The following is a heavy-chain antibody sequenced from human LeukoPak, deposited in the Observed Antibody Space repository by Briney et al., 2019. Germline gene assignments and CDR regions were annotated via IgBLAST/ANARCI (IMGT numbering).Heavy chain of an antibody. D-gene: IGHD6-19*01. Sequence: GGSLRLSCAASGFTFHTYAMSWVRQAPGKGLEGVSSISGGGDTTNYADSAKGRFIISRDNSENTLYLQMNSLRAEDTAIYYCAKATIQQWLVKVDSFDSWGQGILVTVSS. CDR1: GFTFHTYA. J-gene: IGHJ4*02. V-gene: IGHV3-23*01. CDR3: AKATIQQWLVKVDSFDS. CDR2: ISGGGDTT.